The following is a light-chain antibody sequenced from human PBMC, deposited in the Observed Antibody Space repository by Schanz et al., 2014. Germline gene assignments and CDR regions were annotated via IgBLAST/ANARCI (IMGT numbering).Light chain of an antibody. Sequence: EIVLTQSPGTLSLSPGERATLSCRASQTVGSNHLAWYQLKPGQAPRLLIYGASIRATGIPDRFSGSGSGTDFTLTISRLEPEDFAVYYCQQYGSPITFGQGTKVEIK. V-gene: IGKV3-20*01. J-gene: IGKJ1*01. CDR1: QTVGSNH. CDR3: QQYGSPIT. CDR2: GAS.